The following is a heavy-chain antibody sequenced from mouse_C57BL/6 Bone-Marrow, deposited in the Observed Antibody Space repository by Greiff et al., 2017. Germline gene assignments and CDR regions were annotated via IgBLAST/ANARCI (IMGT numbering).Heavy chain of an antibody. CDR1: GYTFTDHT. CDR2: IYPRDGST. Sequence: VKLVESDAELVKPGASVTISCKVSGYTFTDHTIHWMKQRPEQGLEWIGYIYPRDGSTKYNEKFKGKATLTADKSSSTAYMQLNSLTSEDSAVYFCERAVVNYFDYWGQGTTLTVSS. CDR3: ERAVVNYFDY. V-gene: IGHV1-78*01. J-gene: IGHJ2*01. D-gene: IGHD1-1*01.